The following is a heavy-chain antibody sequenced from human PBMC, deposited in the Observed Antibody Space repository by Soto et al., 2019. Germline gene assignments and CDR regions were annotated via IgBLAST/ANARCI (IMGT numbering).Heavy chain of an antibody. D-gene: IGHD2-15*01. CDR2: ISYDGSNK. CDR3: AKGARVVAASPTDY. Sequence: QVQLVESGGGVVQPGRSLRLSCAASGFTFTPYGMHWVRQAPGKGLEWVAVISYDGSNKYYADSVKGRFTISRDNSKNTLYRQMNSLRAEDTALYYCAKGARVVAASPTDYWGQGTLVTVSS. J-gene: IGHJ4*02. CDR1: GFTFTPYG. V-gene: IGHV3-30*18.